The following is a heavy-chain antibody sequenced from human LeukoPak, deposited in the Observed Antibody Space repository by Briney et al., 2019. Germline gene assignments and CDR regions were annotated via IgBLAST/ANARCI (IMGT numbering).Heavy chain of an antibody. Sequence: GGSLRLSCAASGFTFSSYSMNWVRQAPGKGLVWVSRINTDGSSTSYADSVKGRFTISRDNAKNTLYLQMNSLRAEDTAVYYCARDSQDYYDFDYWGQGTLVTVSS. CDR3: ARDSQDYYDFDY. V-gene: IGHV3-74*01. CDR2: INTDGSST. CDR1: GFTFSSYS. D-gene: IGHD3-22*01. J-gene: IGHJ4*02.